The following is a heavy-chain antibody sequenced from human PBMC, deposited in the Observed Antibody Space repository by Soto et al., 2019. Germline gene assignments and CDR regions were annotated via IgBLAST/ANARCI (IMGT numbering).Heavy chain of an antibody. Sequence: GGSLRLSCVASGFRFSSFAMHWVRQATGKVLEWVSAIGTAGDTYYPGSVKGRFTISRENAKNSLYLQMNSLRAGDTAVYYCARAIDYDILTGYPAPPDYWGQGTLVTVSS. CDR3: ARAIDYDILTGYPAPPDY. CDR2: IGTAGDT. J-gene: IGHJ4*02. D-gene: IGHD3-9*01. CDR1: GFRFSSFA. V-gene: IGHV3-13*04.